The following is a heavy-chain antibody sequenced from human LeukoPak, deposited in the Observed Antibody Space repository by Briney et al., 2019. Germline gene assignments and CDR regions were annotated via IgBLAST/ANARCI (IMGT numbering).Heavy chain of an antibody. D-gene: IGHD3-10*01. CDR1: GYTFTSYD. CDR2: MNPNSGNT. V-gene: IGHV1-8*01. Sequence: GASVKVSCKASGYTFTSYDINWVRQATGQGLEWMGWMNPNSGNTGYAQKFQGRVTMTRNTSISTAYMELSSLRSEDTAVYYCARVAPKYYYGSGSLTLKYWGQGTLVTVSS. CDR3: ARVAPKYYYGSGSLTLKY. J-gene: IGHJ4*02.